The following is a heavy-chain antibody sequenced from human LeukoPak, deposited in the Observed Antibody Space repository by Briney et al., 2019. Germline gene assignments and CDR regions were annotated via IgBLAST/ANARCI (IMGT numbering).Heavy chain of an antibody. V-gene: IGHV4-59*08. D-gene: IGHD5-24*01. Sequence: SETLSLTCNVSGDSLTSHFWSWIRQTPGKGLEWIGYVFHSGTTNYSPPLKSRVTISLDTSKKQFYLRLASVTAADTALYYCARRMATVTDAFDIWGRGTMVSVSS. CDR2: VFHSGTT. CDR1: GDSLTSHF. J-gene: IGHJ3*02. CDR3: ARRMATVTDAFDI.